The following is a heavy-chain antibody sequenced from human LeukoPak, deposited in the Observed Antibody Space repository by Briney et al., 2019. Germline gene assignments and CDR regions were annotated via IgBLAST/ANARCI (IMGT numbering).Heavy chain of an antibody. CDR2: IRYDGSNK. Sequence: GGSLRLSCAAPGFTFSSYGMHWVRQAPGKGLEWVAFIRYDGSNKYYADSAKGRFTISRDNSKNTLYLQMNSLRAEDTAVYYCASHLGYCSGGSCFETPKADYWGQGTLVTVSS. CDR1: GFTFSSYG. CDR3: ASHLGYCSGGSCFETPKADY. V-gene: IGHV3-30*02. J-gene: IGHJ4*02. D-gene: IGHD2-15*01.